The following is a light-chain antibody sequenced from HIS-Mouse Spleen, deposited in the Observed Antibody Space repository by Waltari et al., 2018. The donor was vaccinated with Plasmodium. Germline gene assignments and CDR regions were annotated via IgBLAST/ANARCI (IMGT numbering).Light chain of an antibody. J-gene: IGLJ3*02. CDR2: YYSDSDK. Sequence: QPVLTQPPSSSASPGESARLTCTLPSDINVGSYNIYWYQQTPGSPPWYLLYYYSDSDKGQGFGVPSRFSGSKDASANTGILLISGLQSEDEADYYCMIWPSNASGVFGGGTKLTVL. CDR3: MIWPSNASGV. V-gene: IGLV5-37*01. CDR1: SDINVGSYN.